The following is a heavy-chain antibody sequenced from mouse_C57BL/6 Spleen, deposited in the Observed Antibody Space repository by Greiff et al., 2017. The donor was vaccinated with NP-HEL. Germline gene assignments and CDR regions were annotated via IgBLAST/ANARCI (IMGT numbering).Heavy chain of an antibody. CDR2: INPSNGGT. D-gene: IGHD2-5*01. Sequence: QVQLQQPGTELVKPGASVKLSCKASGYTFTSYWMHWVKQRPGQSLEWIGNINPSNGGTNYNEKFKSKATLTVDKSSSTAYMQLSSLTSEDSAVYYCAREGSSRYSNPWFAYWGQGTLVTVSA. CDR3: AREGSSRYSNPWFAY. CDR1: GYTFTSYW. V-gene: IGHV1-53*01. J-gene: IGHJ3*01.